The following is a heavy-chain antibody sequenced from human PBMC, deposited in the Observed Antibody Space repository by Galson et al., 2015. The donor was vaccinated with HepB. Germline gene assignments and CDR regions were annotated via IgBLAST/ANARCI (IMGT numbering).Heavy chain of an antibody. J-gene: IGHJ4*02. D-gene: IGHD6-13*01. CDR2: IIPILGIA. Sequence: SVKVSCKASGGTFSSYTISWVRQAPGQGLEWMGRIIPILGIANYAQKFQGRVTITADKSTSTAYMELSSLRSEDTAVYYCAREDQGVAAAGDFDYWGQGTLVTVSS. CDR3: AREDQGVAAAGDFDY. CDR1: GGTFSSYT. V-gene: IGHV1-69*04.